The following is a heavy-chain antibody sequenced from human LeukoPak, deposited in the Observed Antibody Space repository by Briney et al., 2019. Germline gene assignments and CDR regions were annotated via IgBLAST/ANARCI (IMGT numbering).Heavy chain of an antibody. J-gene: IGHJ5*02. Sequence: SETLSLTCTVSGYSISSGYYWGWIRQPPGKGLEWIGSIYHSGSTYYNPSLKSRVTISVDTSKNQFSLKLSSVTAADTAVYYCARGYRSGWYNWFDPWGQGTLVTVSS. CDR3: ARGYRSGWYNWFDP. V-gene: IGHV4-38-2*02. D-gene: IGHD6-19*01. CDR2: IYHSGST. CDR1: GYSISSGYY.